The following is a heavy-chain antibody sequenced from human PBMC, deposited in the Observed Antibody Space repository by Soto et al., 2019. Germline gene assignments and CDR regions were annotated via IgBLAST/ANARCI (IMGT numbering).Heavy chain of an antibody. V-gene: IGHV3-72*01. D-gene: IGHD1-26*01. CDR2: SGNKANSDTT. CDR1: GSTLSDHY. CDR3: TRGYSGIDIYAFDI. J-gene: IGHJ3*02. Sequence: GGSLRLSCAASGSTLSDHYVDWVRQAPGKGLEWVGRSGNKANSDTTEYGSSVKGRFTIPRDDSKNSMYLQMNSLKTEDTAVYYCTRGYSGIDIYAFDIWGQGT.